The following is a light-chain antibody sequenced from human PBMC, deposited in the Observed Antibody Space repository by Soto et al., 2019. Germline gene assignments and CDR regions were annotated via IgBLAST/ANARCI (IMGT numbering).Light chain of an antibody. V-gene: IGKV3-15*01. Sequence: ETVMTQSPVTLSVSPGDTATLSCRASQRVSSHLAWYQQKPGQAPRLLIYGASTRATGIPARFSGSGSGTDFTLTITRLEPEDSAMYYCQQYGSSGGITFGHGTRLEIK. CDR1: QRVSSH. CDR3: QQYGSSGGIT. J-gene: IGKJ5*01. CDR2: GAS.